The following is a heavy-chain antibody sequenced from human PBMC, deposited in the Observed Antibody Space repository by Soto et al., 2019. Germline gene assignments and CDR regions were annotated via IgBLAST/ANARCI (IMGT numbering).Heavy chain of an antibody. CDR3: ARLYDYIWGSYRPDAFDI. J-gene: IGHJ3*02. D-gene: IGHD3-16*02. Sequence: GESLKISCKGSGYSFTSYWIGWVRQMPGKGLEWMGIIYPGDSDTRYSPYFQGQVTISADKSISTTYLQWSSLKASDTAMYYFARLYDYIWGSYRPDAFDIWGQGTMVTVSS. CDR1: GYSFTSYW. V-gene: IGHV5-51*01. CDR2: IYPGDSDT.